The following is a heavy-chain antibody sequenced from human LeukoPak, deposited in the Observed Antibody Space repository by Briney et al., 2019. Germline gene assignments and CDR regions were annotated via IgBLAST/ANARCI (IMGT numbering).Heavy chain of an antibody. CDR1: GGSINIYY. J-gene: IGHJ6*03. CDR3: ARDSGYYDDSGYYPNMDV. V-gene: IGHV4-4*07. Sequence: SETLSLTCTVSGGSINIYYWSWIRQPAGKGLEWIGRIYTSGSTHYNPSLKSRVTMSVDTSKNQFSLKLSSVTAADTAVYYCARDSGYYDDSGYYPNMDVWGKGTTVTVSS. D-gene: IGHD3-22*01. CDR2: IYTSGST.